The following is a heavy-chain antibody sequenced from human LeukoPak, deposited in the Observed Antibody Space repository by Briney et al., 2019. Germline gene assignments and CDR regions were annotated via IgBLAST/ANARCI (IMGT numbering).Heavy chain of an antibody. CDR1: GGSISSGSYY. CDR2: IYSSGST. J-gene: IGHJ6*03. V-gene: IGHV4-61*02. D-gene: IGHD3-3*01. Sequence: SETLSLTCTVSGGSISSGSYYWSCIRQPAGKGLEWIGRIYSSGSTNYNPSLKSRVTMSVDTSKNQFSLKLSSVTAADTAVYYCARGREREGVWSGYYLTVRYYYYMDVWGKGTTVTVSS. CDR3: ARGREREGVWSGYYLTVRYYYYMDV.